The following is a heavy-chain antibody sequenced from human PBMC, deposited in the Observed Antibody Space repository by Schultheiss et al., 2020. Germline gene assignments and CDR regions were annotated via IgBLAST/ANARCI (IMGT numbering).Heavy chain of an antibody. CDR1: GFTISSYA. D-gene: IGHD3-22*01. CDR2: ISGSGGST. J-gene: IGHJ4*02. V-gene: IGHV3-23*01. Sequence: GGSLRLSCAASGFTISSYAMSWVRQAPGQGLEWVSAISGSGGSTYYADSVKGRFTISRDNSKNTLYLQMNSLRAEDTAVYYCARDLGVVFIPSLAYWGQGTLVTVSS. CDR3: ARDLGVVFIPSLAY.